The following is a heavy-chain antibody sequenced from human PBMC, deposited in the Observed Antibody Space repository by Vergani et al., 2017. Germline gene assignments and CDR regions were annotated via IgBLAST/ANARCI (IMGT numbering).Heavy chain of an antibody. J-gene: IGHJ4*02. CDR3: ARGQTYYDILTGYYSRQFDY. V-gene: IGHV4-34*01. CDR1: GGSFSGYY. Sequence: VQLQQWGAGLLKPSETLSLTCAVYGGSFSGYYWSWIRQPPGKGLEWIGEINHSGSTNYNPSLKSRVTISVDTSKNQFSLKLSSVTAADTAVYYCARGQTYYDILTGYYSRQFDYWGQGTLVTVSS. CDR2: INHSGST. D-gene: IGHD3-9*01.